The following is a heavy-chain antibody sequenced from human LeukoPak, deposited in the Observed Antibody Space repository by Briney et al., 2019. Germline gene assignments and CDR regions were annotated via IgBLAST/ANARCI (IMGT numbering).Heavy chain of an antibody. Sequence: SETLSLTCTVSGGSISSYYWSWIRQPPGKGLVWIGYIYYSGSTNYNPSLKSRVTISVDTSKNQFSLRLTSVTAADTAVYYCARQTGSGLFILPGGQGTLVTVSS. CDR2: IYYSGST. V-gene: IGHV4-59*08. CDR3: ARQTGSGLFILP. J-gene: IGHJ4*02. CDR1: GGSISSYY. D-gene: IGHD3/OR15-3a*01.